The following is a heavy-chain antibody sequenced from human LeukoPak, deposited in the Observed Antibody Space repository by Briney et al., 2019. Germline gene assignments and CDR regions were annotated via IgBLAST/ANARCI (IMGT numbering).Heavy chain of an antibody. CDR3: ARDLVSTVGYFDY. Sequence: GASVKVSCKASGYTFTGYYMHWVRQAPGRGLEWMGWINPNSGATNYAQKFQGRVTMTRDTSISTAYMDLSRLRSDDTAVYYCARDLVSTVGYFDYWGLGTLVTVSS. CDR1: GYTFTGYY. V-gene: IGHV1-2*02. D-gene: IGHD5/OR15-5a*01. CDR2: INPNSGAT. J-gene: IGHJ4*02.